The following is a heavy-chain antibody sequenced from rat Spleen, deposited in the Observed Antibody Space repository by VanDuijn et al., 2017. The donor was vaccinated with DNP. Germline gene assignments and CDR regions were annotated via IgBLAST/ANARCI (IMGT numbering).Heavy chain of an antibody. V-gene: IGHV5-7*01. Sequence: EVQLVESGGGLVQPGRSLKLSCAVSGITFSDHNMAWVRQAPKKGLEWVATISYDGSDTYYRDSVKGRFTISRDNAKSTLYLQMDSLRSEDTATYCARHRTIMPYYYAMDAWGQGASVTVSS. CDR3: ARHRTIMPYYYAMDA. CDR1: GITFSDHN. CDR2: ISYDGSDT. J-gene: IGHJ4*01. D-gene: IGHD1-12*01.